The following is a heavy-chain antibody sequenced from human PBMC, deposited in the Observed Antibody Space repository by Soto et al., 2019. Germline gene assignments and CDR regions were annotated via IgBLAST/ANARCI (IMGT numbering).Heavy chain of an antibody. CDR3: ARMSSSVSPGC. CDR1: GFTFSAYS. CDR2: VNSGGTTK. Sequence: PGGSLRLSCGASGFTFSAYSMNWVRQAPGKRLEWVSYVNSGGTTKYYAGSVKGRFTISRDNAQNSLYLQMNSLRAEDTAIYYCARMSSSVSPGCWGQGTLVTVSS. V-gene: IGHV3-48*01. D-gene: IGHD2-2*01. J-gene: IGHJ4*02.